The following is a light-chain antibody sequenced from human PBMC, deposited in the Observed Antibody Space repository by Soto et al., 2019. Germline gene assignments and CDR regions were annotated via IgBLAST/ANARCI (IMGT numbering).Light chain of an antibody. V-gene: IGKV2-24*01. CDR2: KIS. CDR1: QSIVHIDGNTY. J-gene: IGKJ2*01. CDR3: MQATQSST. Sequence: DIVLTQTRLSSPVTLGQPASISCRSSQSIVHIDGNTYFNWLQQRPGQPPRLLIYKISNRFPGVPDRFSGSGAGTDFTLKISRVEAEDVGVYYCMQATQSSTFGQGTMLEIK.